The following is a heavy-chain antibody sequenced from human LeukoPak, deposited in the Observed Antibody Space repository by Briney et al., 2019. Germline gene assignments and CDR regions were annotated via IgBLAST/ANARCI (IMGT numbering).Heavy chain of an antibody. D-gene: IGHD6-13*01. CDR3: ANSYSSSWYVGFDS. J-gene: IGHJ5*01. Sequence: GGSLRLSCAPSRHTFNNYAMSWVRQAPGKGLEWVSVISGSGGSTYYADSVKGRFTISRDNSKNTLYLQMNSLRAEDTAVYYCANSYSSSWYVGFDSWGQGTLVTVSS. CDR1: RHTFNNYA. V-gene: IGHV3-23*01. CDR2: ISGSGGST.